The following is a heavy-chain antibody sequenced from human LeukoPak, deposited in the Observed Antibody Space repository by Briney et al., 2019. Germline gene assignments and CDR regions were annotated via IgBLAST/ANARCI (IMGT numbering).Heavy chain of an antibody. D-gene: IGHD4-17*01. CDR3: TTEGKTTAYYYYYYGMDV. CDR2: IKIKTDGGTI. J-gene: IGHJ6*02. V-gene: IGHV3-15*01. CDR1: GFTFSNAW. Sequence: GGSLRLSCAASGFTFSNAWMSRVRQAPGKGLEWVGRIKIKTDGGTIDYAAHVKGRFTTSRDDSKNTLYLQMNSLKTEDTAVYYCTTEGKTTAYYYYYYGMDVWGQGTTVTVSS.